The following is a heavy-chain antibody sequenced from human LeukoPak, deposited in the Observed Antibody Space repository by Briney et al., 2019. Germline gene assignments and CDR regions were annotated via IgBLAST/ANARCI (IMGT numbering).Heavy chain of an antibody. J-gene: IGHJ4*02. CDR1: GYSFSSYW. Sequence: GESLKISCKGSGYSFSSYWIGWVRQMPGKGLEWMGIIYPGDSDPRYSPSFQGQVTISADKSISTAYLQWSSLKASDSAIYYCVRHGLGSSWFGFDYWGQGTLVTVSS. CDR2: IYPGDSDP. V-gene: IGHV5-51*01. CDR3: VRHGLGSSWFGFDY. D-gene: IGHD6-13*01.